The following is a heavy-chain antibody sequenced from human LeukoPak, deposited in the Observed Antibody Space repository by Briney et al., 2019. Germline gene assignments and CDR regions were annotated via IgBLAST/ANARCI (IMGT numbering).Heavy chain of an antibody. CDR3: ARDGVEFYNWFDP. CDR1: GFSFSNYW. CDR2: INSDGSST. Sequence: GGSLRLSCAASGFSFSNYWMHWVRQAPGKGLGWVSRINSDGSSTTYADSVKGRFTISRDNAKNTLYLQMNSLRAEDTAVYYCARDGVEFYNWFDPWGQGTLVTVSS. D-gene: IGHD2-21*01. J-gene: IGHJ5*02. V-gene: IGHV3-74*01.